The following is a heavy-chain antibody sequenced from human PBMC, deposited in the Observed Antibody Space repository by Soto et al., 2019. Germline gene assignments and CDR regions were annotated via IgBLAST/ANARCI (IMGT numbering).Heavy chain of an antibody. CDR3: VNKTVFDGFDI. Sequence: GGSPRLSCAAAGFTFGSYAMHWVRQAPGKGLEYVSAISSNGGSTYYANSVKGRFTISRDNSKNTLYLQMGSLRAEDMAVYYCVNKTVFDGFDIWGQGTIVTVSS. CDR2: ISSNGGST. D-gene: IGHD1-20*01. CDR1: GFTFGSYA. J-gene: IGHJ3*02. V-gene: IGHV3-64*01.